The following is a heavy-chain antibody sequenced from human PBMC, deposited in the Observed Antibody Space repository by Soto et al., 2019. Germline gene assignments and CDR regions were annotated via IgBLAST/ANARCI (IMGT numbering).Heavy chain of an antibody. Sequence: QVQLVQSGAEVKKPGSSVKVSCKASGGTFSSYAISWVRQAPGQGLEWMGGIIPISGTANYAQKFQGRVTITADESTSTAYTEMSSLRSEDTAVYYCATSQGRSTSLEIYYYYYYGMDVWGQGTTGTVSS. CDR1: GGTFSSYA. CDR3: ATSQGRSTSLEIYYYYYYGMDV. J-gene: IGHJ6*02. D-gene: IGHD2-2*01. V-gene: IGHV1-69*01. CDR2: IIPISGTA.